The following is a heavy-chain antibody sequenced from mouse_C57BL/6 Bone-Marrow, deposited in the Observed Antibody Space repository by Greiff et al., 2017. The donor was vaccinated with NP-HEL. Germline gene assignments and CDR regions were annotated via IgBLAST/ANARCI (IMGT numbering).Heavy chain of an antibody. D-gene: IGHD4-1*01. Sequence: EVQGVESGGGLVKPGGSLKLSCAASGFTFSSYAMSLVTQTQTTSMESLETLSDRGSYTYYPDNVKGRFTISRDNAKNNLYLQMSHLKSEDTAMYYCARGKLGRGAMDYWGQGTSVTVSS. CDR2: LSDRGSYT. CDR3: ARGKLGRGAMDY. CDR1: GFTFSSYA. V-gene: IGHV5-4*01. J-gene: IGHJ4*01.